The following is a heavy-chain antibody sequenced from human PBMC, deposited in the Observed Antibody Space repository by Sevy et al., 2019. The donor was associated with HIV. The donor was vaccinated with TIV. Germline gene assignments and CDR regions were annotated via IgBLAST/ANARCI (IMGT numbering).Heavy chain of an antibody. CDR2: MSPNSGNT. V-gene: IGHV1-8*01. CDR3: ERGRVTGIDFDY. CDR1: GYTFTSYD. J-gene: IGHJ4*02. D-gene: IGHD7-27*01. Sequence: ASVKVSCKASGYTFTSYDINWVRQATGQGLEWMGWMSPNSGNTDYAQKFQGRVTMTRNTAITTANMELSSLRSEDTDVYYCERGRVTGIDFDYWGQGTLVTVSS.